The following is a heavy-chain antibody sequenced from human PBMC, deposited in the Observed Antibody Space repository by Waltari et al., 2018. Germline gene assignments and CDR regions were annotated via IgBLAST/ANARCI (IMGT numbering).Heavy chain of an antibody. CDR3: ASQRITMVRKHAFDI. J-gene: IGHJ3*02. CDR1: GGSISSGGYY. V-gene: IGHV4-31*03. CDR2: IYYSGSN. D-gene: IGHD3-10*01. Sequence: QVQLQESGPGLVKPSQTLSLTCTVSGGSISSGGYYWSWIRQHPGKGLEWIGYIYYSGSNYYNPSLKSRVTISVDTSKNQFSLKLSSVTAADTAVYYCASQRITMVRKHAFDIWGQGTMVTVSS.